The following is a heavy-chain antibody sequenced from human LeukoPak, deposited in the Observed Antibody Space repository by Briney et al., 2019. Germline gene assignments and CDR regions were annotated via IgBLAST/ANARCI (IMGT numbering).Heavy chain of an antibody. CDR1: GYTFTSYY. V-gene: IGHV1-46*01. Sequence: RASVKVSCKASGYTFTSYYMHWVRQAPGQGLEWMGIINPSGGSTSYAQKFQGRVTMTRDMSTSTVYMELSSLRSEDTAVYFCARGVHCSGGSCYSEISYFDYWGQGTLVTVSS. CDR2: INPSGGST. CDR3: ARGVHCSGGSCYSEISYFDY. D-gene: IGHD2-15*01. J-gene: IGHJ4*02.